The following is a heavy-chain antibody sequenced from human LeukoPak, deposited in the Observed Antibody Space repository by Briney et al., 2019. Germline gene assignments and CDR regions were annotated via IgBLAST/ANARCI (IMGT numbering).Heavy chain of an antibody. D-gene: IGHD2-15*01. CDR2: INPNSGGT. CDR3: ARGDVVVVAALGY. Sequence: ASVKVSCKASGYTFTGYYMHWVRQAPGQGLEWMGWINPNSGGTNYAQKFQGRVTMTRDTSISTAYMELSRLRSDDTAVYYCARGDVVVVAALGYWGQGTLVTVSS. V-gene: IGHV1-2*02. CDR1: GYTFTGYY. J-gene: IGHJ4*02.